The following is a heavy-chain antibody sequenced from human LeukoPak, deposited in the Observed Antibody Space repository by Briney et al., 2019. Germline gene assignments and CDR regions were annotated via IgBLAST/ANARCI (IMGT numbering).Heavy chain of an antibody. V-gene: IGHV4-34*01. D-gene: IGHD4-17*01. CDR1: GGSFSGYY. J-gene: IGHJ6*03. CDR2: INHSGST. Sequence: PSETLSLTCAVYGGSFSGYYWSWIRQPPGKGLEWIGEINHSGSTNYNPSLKSRVTISVDTSKNQFSLKLSSVTAADTAVYYCARFHNDYGDYVYYYYMDVWGKGTTVTVSS. CDR3: ARFHNDYGDYVYYYYMDV.